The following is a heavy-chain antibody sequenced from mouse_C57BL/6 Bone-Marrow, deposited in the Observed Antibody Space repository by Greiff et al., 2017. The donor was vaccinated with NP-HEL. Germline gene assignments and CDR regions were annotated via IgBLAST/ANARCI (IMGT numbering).Heavy chain of an antibody. CDR3: TADLLWLRRTGD. CDR2: IRLKSDNYAT. V-gene: IGHV6-3*01. Sequence: EVKLMESGGGLVQPGGSMKLSCVASGFTFSNYWMNWVRQSPEKGLEWVAQIRLKSDNYATHYAESVKGRFTISRDDSKSSVYLQMNNLRAEDTGMYYCTADLLWLRRTGDWGQGTTLTVSS. J-gene: IGHJ2*01. CDR1: GFTFSNYW. D-gene: IGHD2-2*01.